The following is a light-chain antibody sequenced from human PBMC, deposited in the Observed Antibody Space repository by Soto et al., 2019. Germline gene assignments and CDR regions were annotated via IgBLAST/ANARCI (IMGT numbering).Light chain of an antibody. CDR1: QSVNSNY. CDR3: QQYDNLPLT. Sequence: MTQSPATLSVSPWERATLSCRASQSVNSNYLNWYQQKPGKAPKLLIYDASNLETGGPSRVSGSGAGADVTFTISSLQPEDIATYYCQQYDNLPLTFGGGTKVDIK. J-gene: IGKJ4*01. CDR2: DAS. V-gene: IGKV1-33*01.